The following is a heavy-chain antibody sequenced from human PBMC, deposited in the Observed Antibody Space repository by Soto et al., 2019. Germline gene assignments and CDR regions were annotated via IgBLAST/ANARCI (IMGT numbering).Heavy chain of an antibody. V-gene: IGHV4-30-4*01. CDR3: AIDGIQLCLPGRDRFDP. CDR2: IYSTGSS. D-gene: IGHD5-18*01. J-gene: IGHJ5*02. CDR1: GGSISSGNYY. Sequence: SETLSLTCTVSGGSISSGNYYWSWIRQSPGKGLDWIGYIYSTGSSYYNPSLRSRVSMSVDTSKNQFSLNLSSVTAADTAVYFCAIDGIQLCLPGRDRFDPCGRGTRVTISS.